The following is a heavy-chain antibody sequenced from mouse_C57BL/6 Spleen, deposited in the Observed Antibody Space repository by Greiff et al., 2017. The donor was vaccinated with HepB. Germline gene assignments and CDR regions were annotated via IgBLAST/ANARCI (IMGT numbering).Heavy chain of an antibody. Sequence: VKLQQPGTELVKPGASVKLSCKASGYTFTSYWMHWVKQRPGQGLEWIGNINPSNGGTNYNEKFKSKATLTVDKSSSTAYMQLSSLTSEDSAVYYCARSLITTVVATDYFDYWGQGTTLTVSS. D-gene: IGHD1-1*01. V-gene: IGHV1-53*01. CDR1: GYTFTSYW. CDR2: INPSNGGT. J-gene: IGHJ2*01. CDR3: ARSLITTVVATDYFDY.